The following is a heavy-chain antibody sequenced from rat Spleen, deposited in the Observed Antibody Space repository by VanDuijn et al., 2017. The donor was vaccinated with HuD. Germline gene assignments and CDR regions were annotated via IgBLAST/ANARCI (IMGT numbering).Heavy chain of an antibody. Sequence: EVQLVESDGGLVQPGRSLKLSCAPSGFTFSNYGLAWVRQAPKQGLEWVATISYYGSTTYYPDSVKGRFSISRDDAKSTLYLQMNSLRSEDTATYYCARHDYSSYIYGGWFAYWGQGTLVTVSS. D-gene: IGHD1-2*01. CDR2: ISYYGSTT. CDR3: ARHDYSSYIYGGWFAY. CDR1: GFTFSNYG. V-gene: IGHV5-29*01. J-gene: IGHJ3*01.